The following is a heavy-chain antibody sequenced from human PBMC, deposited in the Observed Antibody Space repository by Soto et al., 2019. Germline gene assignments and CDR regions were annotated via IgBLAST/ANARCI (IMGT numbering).Heavy chain of an antibody. D-gene: IGHD1-26*01. CDR3: GRSLVGATGEILYNAMDV. V-gene: IGHV1-3*01. J-gene: IGHJ6*02. CDR2: INPASGHT. CDR1: GYTFTTYA. Sequence: QVQLVQSGAEVKKPGASVKVSCKASGYTFTTYALHWVRQAPGQRPEWMGWINPASGHTKYSKKFQDTVTITRDTSASTGDRELGSPRSEDTAVYYCGRSLVGATGEILYNAMDVWGQGTTVTVSS.